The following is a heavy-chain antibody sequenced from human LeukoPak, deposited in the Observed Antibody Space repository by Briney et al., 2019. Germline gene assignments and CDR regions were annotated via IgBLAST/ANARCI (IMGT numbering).Heavy chain of an antibody. CDR1: GGTFSSYA. D-gene: IGHD3-3*01. Sequence: EASVKVSCKASGGTFSSYAISWARQAPGQGLEWMGGIIPIFGTANYAQKFQGRVTITADESTSTAYMELSSLRSEDTAVYYCARVGRFGVADYWGQGTLVTVSS. J-gene: IGHJ4*02. V-gene: IGHV1-69*13. CDR3: ARVGRFGVADY. CDR2: IIPIFGTA.